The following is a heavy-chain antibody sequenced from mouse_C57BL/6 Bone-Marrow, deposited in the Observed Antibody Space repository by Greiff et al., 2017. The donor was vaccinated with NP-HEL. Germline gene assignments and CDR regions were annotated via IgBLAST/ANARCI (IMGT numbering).Heavy chain of an antibody. CDR1: GYTFTGYW. V-gene: IGHV1-9*01. J-gene: IGHJ4*01. CDR3: ARKDYYGSGSYAMDY. D-gene: IGHD1-1*01. Sequence: VQRVESGAELMKPGASVKLSCKATGYTFTGYWIEWVKQRPGHGLEWIEEILPGSGSTNYNEKFKGKATFTADTSSNTAYMQLSSLTTEDSAIYYYARKDYYGSGSYAMDYWGQGTSVTVSS. CDR2: ILPGSGST.